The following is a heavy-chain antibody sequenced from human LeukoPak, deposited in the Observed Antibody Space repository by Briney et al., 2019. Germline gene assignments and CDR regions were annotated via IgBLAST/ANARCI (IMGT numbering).Heavy chain of an antibody. J-gene: IGHJ4*02. CDR2: INHSGST. D-gene: IGHD1-7*01. Sequence: PSETLSLTCAVYGGSFSGYYWSWIRQPPGKGLEWIGEINHSGSTNYNPSLKSRVTITVDTSKNQFSLKLSSVTAADTAVYYCARARYNWNYRTASDFDYWGQGTLVTVSS. CDR3: ARARYNWNYRTASDFDY. CDR1: GGSFSGYY. V-gene: IGHV4-34*01.